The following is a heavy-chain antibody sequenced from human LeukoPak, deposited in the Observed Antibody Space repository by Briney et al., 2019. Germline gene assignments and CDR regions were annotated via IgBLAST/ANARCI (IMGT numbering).Heavy chain of an antibody. V-gene: IGHV3-7*01. J-gene: IGHJ4*02. CDR1: GFTFSSYW. CDR2: IKEDGSEN. CDR3: ARQRYSDY. D-gene: IGHD1-1*01. Sequence: GGSLRLSCAASGFTFSSYWMTWVRQAPGKGLEWVANIKEDGSENSYVESVKGRFTISRDNAKNSLYLQLNSLRAEDTAVYFCARQRYSDYWGQGTLVTVSS.